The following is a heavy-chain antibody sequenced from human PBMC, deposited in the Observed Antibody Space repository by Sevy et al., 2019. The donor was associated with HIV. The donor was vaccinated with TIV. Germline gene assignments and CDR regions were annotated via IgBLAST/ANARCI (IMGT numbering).Heavy chain of an antibody. CDR1: GFTFSSYW. Sequence: GGSLRLSCAASGFTFSSYWMSWVRQAPGKGPEWVANIKQDGSEKYYVDSVKGRFTISRDNAKNSLYLQMNSLRAEDTAVYYCATESYYDSSGPSYFMEVWGKGTTVTVSS. V-gene: IGHV3-7*01. CDR3: ATESYYDSSGPSYFMEV. CDR2: IKQDGSEK. J-gene: IGHJ6*03. D-gene: IGHD3-22*01.